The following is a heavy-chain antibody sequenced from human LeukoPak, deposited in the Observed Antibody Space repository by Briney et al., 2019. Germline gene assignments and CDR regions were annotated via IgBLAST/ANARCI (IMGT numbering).Heavy chain of an antibody. D-gene: IGHD3-10*01. V-gene: IGHV4-38-2*02. CDR3: ARLPMVRGVITGYYFDY. Sequence: SETLSLTCTVSGYSISSGYYWGWIRQPPGKGLAWIGSFYDSGNTYYNPSLKSRVTISVDTSKNQFSLKLSSVTAADTAVYYCARLPMVRGVITGYYFDYWGQGTLVTVSS. CDR1: GYSISSGYY. CDR2: FYDSGNT. J-gene: IGHJ4*02.